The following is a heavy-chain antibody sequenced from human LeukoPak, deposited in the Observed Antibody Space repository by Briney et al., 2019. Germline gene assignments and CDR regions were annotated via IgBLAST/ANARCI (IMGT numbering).Heavy chain of an antibody. CDR1: GDSVSSNSAA. V-gene: IGHV6-1*01. D-gene: IGHD3-22*01. CDR2: TYYRSKWSN. Sequence: SQTLSLTCAISGDSVSSNSAAWIWLRQSPSRGLEWLGRTYYRSKWSNDYAVSEKSRITINPDTSTNQFSLQLNSVTPEDTAVYYCARAGYYDSSGYYAFDYWGQGTLVTVSS. CDR3: ARAGYYDSSGYYAFDY. J-gene: IGHJ4*02.